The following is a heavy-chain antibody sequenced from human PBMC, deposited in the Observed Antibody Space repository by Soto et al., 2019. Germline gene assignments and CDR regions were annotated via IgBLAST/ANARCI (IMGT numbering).Heavy chain of an antibody. D-gene: IGHD5-12*01. V-gene: IGHV1-18*01. CDR3: AREVVAPYYYCGMDV. CDR1: GYTFTRSG. CDR2: ISTYNGDT. J-gene: IGHJ6*02. Sequence: QVQLVQSGAEVKKPGASVKVSCKASGYTFTRSGISWVRQAPGQGLEWMGWISTYNGDTNYAQTFQGRVTMTTATSTSTVHMEVRSLRSDATAVYYCAREVVAPYYYCGMDVWGQGTPVTVSS.